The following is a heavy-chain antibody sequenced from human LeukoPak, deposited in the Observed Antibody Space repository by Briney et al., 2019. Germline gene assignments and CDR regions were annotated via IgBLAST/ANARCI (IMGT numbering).Heavy chain of an antibody. CDR1: GFTFSSYG. D-gene: IGHD4/OR15-4a*01. CDR2: ISPSGGGT. Sequence: GGTLRLSCAASGFTFSSYGMNWVRQAPGKGLEWVSGISPSGGGTYYADSVKGRFTISRDDSKNTLSLQMNSLRVEDTAVYYCARRAGAYSHPYDYWGQGTLVTVSS. CDR3: ARRAGAYSHPYDY. J-gene: IGHJ4*02. V-gene: IGHV3-23*01.